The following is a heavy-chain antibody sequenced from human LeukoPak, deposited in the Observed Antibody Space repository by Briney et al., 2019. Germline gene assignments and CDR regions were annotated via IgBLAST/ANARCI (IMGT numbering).Heavy chain of an antibody. V-gene: IGHV3-30*18. CDR1: GFTFNSFG. D-gene: IGHD5-18*01. Sequence: GGSLRLSCATSGFTFNSFGMHWARQAPGKGLEWVAFISYDGSNKDYADSVKGRFTISRDNSKNTLYLQMNSLRAEDTAVYYCAKRPLGSYGYLYYFDYWGQGTLVTVSS. CDR3: AKRPLGSYGYLYYFDY. J-gene: IGHJ4*02. CDR2: ISYDGSNK.